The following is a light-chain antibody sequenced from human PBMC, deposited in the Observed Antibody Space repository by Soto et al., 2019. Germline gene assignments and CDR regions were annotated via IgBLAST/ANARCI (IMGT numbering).Light chain of an antibody. CDR2: DAS. CDR3: QQYNNYST. CDR1: QSISRW. J-gene: IGKJ1*01. Sequence: DIQMTQSPSTLSASVGDSVTITCRASQSISRWLAWYQQKPGKAPNLLIFDASTLKSGVPSRLSGSGSGTEFTLTIRSLQPDDFATYYCQQYNNYSTFGQGTKVDIK. V-gene: IGKV1-5*01.